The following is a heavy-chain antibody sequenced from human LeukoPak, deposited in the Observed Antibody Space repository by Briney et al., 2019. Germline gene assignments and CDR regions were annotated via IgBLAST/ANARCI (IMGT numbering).Heavy chain of an antibody. Sequence: GESLSLSCAASGFTFSTYAMSWVRQAPGKGLEWVSAISGSGGSTYYADSVKGRFTISRDNSKNTLYLQMNSLRAEDTAVYYCAKRAAAGTGDDYWGQGTLVTVST. CDR3: AKRAAAGTGDDY. CDR1: GFTFSTYA. J-gene: IGHJ4*02. CDR2: ISGSGGST. V-gene: IGHV3-23*01. D-gene: IGHD6-13*01.